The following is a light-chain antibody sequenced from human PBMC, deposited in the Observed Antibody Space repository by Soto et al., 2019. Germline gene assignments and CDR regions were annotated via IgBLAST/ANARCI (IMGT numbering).Light chain of an antibody. Sequence: QSALTQPASVSGSPGQSITVSCTGTSSDIGSYNYVSWYQQHPGKAPKLIIYEVNNRPSGVSNRFSGSKSGNTASLTVSGLQAEDEADYYCASFTTTRTRVFGTGTKVTVL. CDR2: EVN. J-gene: IGLJ1*01. CDR1: SSDIGSYNY. V-gene: IGLV2-14*01. CDR3: ASFTTTRTRV.